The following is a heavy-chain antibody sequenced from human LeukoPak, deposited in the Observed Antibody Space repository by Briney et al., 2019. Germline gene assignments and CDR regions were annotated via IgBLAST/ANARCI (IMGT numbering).Heavy chain of an antibody. J-gene: IGHJ4*02. CDR1: GFTFSSYW. Sequence: GGSLRLSCAASGFTFSSYWMSWVRQAPGKGLEWVAFIRYDGSNKYYADSVKGRFTISRDNSKNTLYLQMSSLRVEDTAVYYCAKLRGLWFGELSYFDYWGQGTLVTVSS. CDR2: IRYDGSNK. V-gene: IGHV3-30*02. CDR3: AKLRGLWFGELSYFDY. D-gene: IGHD3-10*01.